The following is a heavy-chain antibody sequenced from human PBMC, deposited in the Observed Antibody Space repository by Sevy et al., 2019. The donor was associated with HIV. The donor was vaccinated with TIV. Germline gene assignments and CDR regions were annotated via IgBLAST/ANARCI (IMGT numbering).Heavy chain of an antibody. Sequence: GESLKISCKGSGYSFSTYWIAWVGQMPGKGLEWMGIIFPDDSDIRYSPSYQGQVTISADNSISTAYLQWSSLKASDTATYYWARARGMPHYYYGMDVWGQGTTVTVSS. J-gene: IGHJ6*02. CDR1: GYSFSTYW. D-gene: IGHD1-26*01. V-gene: IGHV5-51*01. CDR2: IFPDDSDI. CDR3: ARARGMPHYYYGMDV.